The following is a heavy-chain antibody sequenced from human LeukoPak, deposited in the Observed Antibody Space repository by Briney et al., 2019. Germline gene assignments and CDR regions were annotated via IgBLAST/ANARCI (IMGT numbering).Heavy chain of an antibody. CDR3: TRLIGGDSRDY. CDR1: GYSFTSYW. J-gene: IGHJ4*02. Sequence: GESLKISCKGSGYSFTSYWIGRERQMPGKGLEWIGIIYPGDSDTRYSPSFQGQVTISADKSISTTYLQWSTLKASDTAMYYCTRLIGGDSRDYWGQGTLVTVSS. V-gene: IGHV5-51*01. D-gene: IGHD4-17*01. CDR2: IYPGDSDT.